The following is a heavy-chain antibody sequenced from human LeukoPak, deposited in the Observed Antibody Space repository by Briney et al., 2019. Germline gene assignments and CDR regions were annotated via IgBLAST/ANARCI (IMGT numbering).Heavy chain of an antibody. J-gene: IGHJ6*03. CDR3: ARGCQYQLLIFLYYYMDV. CDR2: INPNSGDP. Sequence: ASVKVSCKASGYTFSDSYIHFVRQAPGQGLEWMGRINPNSGDPNYPQKFQGRVTMTRDTSISTAYMELSRLRSDDTAVYYCARGCQYQLLIFLYYYMDVWGKGTTVTISS. CDR1: GYTFSDSY. V-gene: IGHV1-2*06. D-gene: IGHD2-2*01.